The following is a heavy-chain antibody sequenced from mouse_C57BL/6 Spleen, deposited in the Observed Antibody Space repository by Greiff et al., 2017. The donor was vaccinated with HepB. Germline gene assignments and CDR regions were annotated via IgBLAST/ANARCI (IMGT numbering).Heavy chain of an antibody. D-gene: IGHD1-1*01. CDR1: GYTFTSYW. Sequence: QVQLKQPGAELVMPGASVKLSCKASGYTFTSYWMHWVKQRPGQGLEWIGEIDPSDSYTNYNQKFKGKSTLTVDKSSSTAYMQLSSLTSEDSAVYYCARGITTVGGPAWFAYWGQGTLVTVSA. V-gene: IGHV1-69*01. J-gene: IGHJ3*01. CDR2: IDPSDSYT. CDR3: ARGITTVGGPAWFAY.